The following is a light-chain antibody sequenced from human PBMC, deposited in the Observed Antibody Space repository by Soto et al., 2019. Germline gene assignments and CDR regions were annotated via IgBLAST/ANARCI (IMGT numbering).Light chain of an antibody. CDR2: DDR. J-gene: IGLJ2*01. Sequence: SYELTQPPSVSVAPGQTARIPCGGNNIGSKGVHWYRQSPGLAPVLVVYDDRDRPSGIPERFSGSNTGNTATLTISRVEAGDDDDYYCQVLDSSSDHVVFGGGTKVTVL. CDR1: NIGSKG. CDR3: QVLDSSSDHVV. V-gene: IGLV3-21*02.